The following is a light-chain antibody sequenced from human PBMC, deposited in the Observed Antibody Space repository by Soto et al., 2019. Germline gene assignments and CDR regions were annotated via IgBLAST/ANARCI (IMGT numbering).Light chain of an antibody. CDR2: GAS. V-gene: IGKV3-20*01. Sequence: EIVLTQSPGTLSLSPGERATLSCRASQSVSNNYLAWYQQKPGQAPRLLIYGASTRATDVPDRFSGSGSGADFSLTISRLAPEDFAVYYCQQYGSSPPMYTFGQGTKVDIK. J-gene: IGKJ2*01. CDR1: QSVSNNY. CDR3: QQYGSSPPMYT.